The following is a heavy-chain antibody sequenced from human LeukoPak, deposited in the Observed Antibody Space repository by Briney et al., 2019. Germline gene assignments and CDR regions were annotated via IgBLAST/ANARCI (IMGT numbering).Heavy chain of an antibody. CDR3: ARGRVRRVFTTPFDY. V-gene: IGHV5-51*01. J-gene: IGHJ4*02. CDR1: GYSFTSYW. D-gene: IGHD3-10*01. Sequence: GESLKISCKGSGYSFTSYWIGWVRQMPGKGLEWMGIIQPGDSDTRYSPSFQGQVTISADKSISTAYLHWSSLEASDAAMYYCARGRVRRVFTTPFDYWGQGTLVTVSS. CDR2: IQPGDSDT.